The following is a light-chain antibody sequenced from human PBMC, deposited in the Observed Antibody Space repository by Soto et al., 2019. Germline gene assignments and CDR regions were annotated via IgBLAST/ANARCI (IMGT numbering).Light chain of an antibody. CDR2: GAS. J-gene: IGKJ4*01. Sequence: EIVLTQSPGTLSLSPGERATLSCRASQSVSSSYLAWYQQKPGQAPRLLIYGASSRATGIPDRFSGSGSGTDFTLTISRLEPEDFAVYYCQQYGSSPRRLTFGAGTKVEIK. V-gene: IGKV3-20*01. CDR1: QSVSSSY. CDR3: QQYGSSPRRLT.